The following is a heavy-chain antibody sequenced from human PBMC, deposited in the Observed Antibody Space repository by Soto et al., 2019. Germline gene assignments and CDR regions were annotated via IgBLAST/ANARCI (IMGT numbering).Heavy chain of an antibody. J-gene: IGHJ4*01. CDR1: GFTFRWFG. V-gene: IGHV3-30*18. CDR2: ISNDGSNE. Sequence: GGSLRLSCAGSGFTFRWFGMNWVRQAPGKGLEWVARISNDGSNEYYVDSVKGRFTISRDNSKNTLYLQMDSLRAEDTAVYYCAKGEVRGIIPSYFDYCGFGTLFTVSS. CDR3: AKGEVRGIIPSYFDY. D-gene: IGHD3-10*01.